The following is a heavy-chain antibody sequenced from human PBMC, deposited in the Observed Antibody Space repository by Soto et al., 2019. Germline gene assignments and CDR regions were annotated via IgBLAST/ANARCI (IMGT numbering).Heavy chain of an antibody. V-gene: IGHV4-4*02. CDR2: INHSGST. Sequence: SETLSLTCAVSSCSISSSNWWSWVRQPPGKGLEWIGEINHSGSTNYNPSLKSRVTISVDTSKNQFSLKLSSVTAADTAVYYCARGIGYCSSTSCYSSSPFDYWGQGTLVTVSS. CDR3: ARGIGYCSSTSCYSSSPFDY. J-gene: IGHJ4*02. D-gene: IGHD2-2*02. CDR1: SCSISSSNW.